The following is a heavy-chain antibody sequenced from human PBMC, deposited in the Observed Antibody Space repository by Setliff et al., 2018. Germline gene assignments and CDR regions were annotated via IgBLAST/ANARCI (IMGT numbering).Heavy chain of an antibody. CDR1: GYPLTAYY. CDR3: ARDPLGLEDITLFDY. D-gene: IGHD3-16*01. CDR2: ISPHTGVT. Sequence: GASVKVSCKASGYPLTAYYIHWVRQAPGQGLEWMGWISPHTGVTNYAQKFQGRVTMTADTPTSTAYMELTGLRYDDTAIYYCARDPLGLEDITLFDYWGQGTLVTVSS. V-gene: IGHV1-2*02. J-gene: IGHJ4*02.